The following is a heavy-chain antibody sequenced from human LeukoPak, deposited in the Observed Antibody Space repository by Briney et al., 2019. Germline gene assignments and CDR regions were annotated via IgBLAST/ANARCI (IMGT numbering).Heavy chain of an antibody. J-gene: IGHJ4*02. D-gene: IGHD5-18*01. Sequence: SETLSLTCTVSGGSISSYYWSWVRQPPGKGLEWIGYIYYSGSTNYNPSLRSRVTISVDTSKNQFSLKLSSVTAADTAVYYCARHRRGYSYGYFDYWGQGTLVTVSS. CDR3: ARHRRGYSYGYFDY. CDR2: IYYSGST. CDR1: GGSISSYY. V-gene: IGHV4-59*08.